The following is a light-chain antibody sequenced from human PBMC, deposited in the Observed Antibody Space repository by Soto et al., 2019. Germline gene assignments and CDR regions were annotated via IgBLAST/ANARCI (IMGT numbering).Light chain of an antibody. J-gene: IGKJ5*01. CDR2: GAS. V-gene: IGKV3-20*01. CDR3: QQYGSSLSIT. Sequence: EIVLTQSPGTLSLSPGERATLSRRAIQSVSSSYLAWYQQKPGQAPRLLIYGASSRATGIPDRFSGSGSGTDFTLTISRLEPEDFAVYYCQQYGSSLSITFGQGTRLEIK. CDR1: QSVSSSY.